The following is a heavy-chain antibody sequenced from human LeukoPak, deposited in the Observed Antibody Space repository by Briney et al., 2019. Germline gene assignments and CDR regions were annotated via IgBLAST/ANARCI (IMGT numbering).Heavy chain of an antibody. D-gene: IGHD5-12*01. V-gene: IGHV4-39*07. J-gene: IGHJ4*02. CDR1: GGSISSSSYY. Sequence: PSETLSLTCTVSGGSISSSSYYWGWIRQPPGKGLEWIGSIYYSGSTYYNPSLKSRVTISVDTSKNQFSLKLSSVTAADTAVYYCARDSGYGLFWGQGTLVTVSS. CDR3: ARDSGYGLF. CDR2: IYYSGST.